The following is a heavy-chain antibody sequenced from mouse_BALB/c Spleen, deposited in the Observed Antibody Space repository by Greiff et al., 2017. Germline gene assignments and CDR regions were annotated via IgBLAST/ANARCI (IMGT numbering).Heavy chain of an antibody. CDR2: INPSTGYT. J-gene: IGHJ3*01. CDR3: ARFYYDYY. CDR1: GYTFTSYW. Sequence: QVQLQQSGAELAKPGASVKMSCKASGYTFTSYWMHWVKQRPGQGLEWIGYINPSTGYTEYNQKFKDKATLTADKSSSTAYMQLSSLTSEDSAVYYCARFYYDYYWGQGTLVTVSA. D-gene: IGHD2-4*01. V-gene: IGHV1-7*01.